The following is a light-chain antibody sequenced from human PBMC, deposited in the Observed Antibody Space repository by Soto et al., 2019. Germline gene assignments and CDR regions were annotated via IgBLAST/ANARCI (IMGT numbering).Light chain of an antibody. CDR1: SSNIGTNA. CDR3: AAWDERLKGV. Sequence: QSVLTQPPSASGTPGQRVTISCSGASSNIGTNAVNWYQQLPGTAPKLLIYDNHQRPSGVPDRFSGSKSGTSASLAISGLQSEDEADYYCAAWDERLKGVFGGGTKLTVL. J-gene: IGLJ3*02. V-gene: IGLV1-44*01. CDR2: DNH.